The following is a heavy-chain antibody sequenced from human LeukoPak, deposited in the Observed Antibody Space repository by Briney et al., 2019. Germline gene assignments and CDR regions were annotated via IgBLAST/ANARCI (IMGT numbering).Heavy chain of an antibody. D-gene: IGHD3-3*01. Sequence: SETLSLTCSVSGGSISTTNYYWGWIRQPPGKGLEWIGNIYYSGSTFYNPSFKSRVTMSVDTSKNQFSLKVNSMTAADTVVYFCARRSWGGPHYFDYWGQGTLVSVCS. CDR1: GGSISTTNYY. CDR3: ARRSWGGPHYFDY. V-gene: IGHV4-39*01. CDR2: IYYSGST. J-gene: IGHJ4*02.